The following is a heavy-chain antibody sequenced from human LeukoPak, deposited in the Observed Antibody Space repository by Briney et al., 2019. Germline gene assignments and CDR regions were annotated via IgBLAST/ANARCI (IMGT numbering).Heavy chain of an antibody. CDR1: GFTFTSSA. CDR3: SCSWYGYYFDY. V-gene: IGHV1-58*01. D-gene: IGHD6-13*01. CDR2: IVVGSGNT. Sequence: SVKVSCKASGFTFTSSAVQWVRQARGQRLERIGWIVVGSGNTNYAQKFQERVTITRDMSTSTAYMELSSLRSEDTAVYYCSCSWYGYYFDYWGQGTLVTVSS. J-gene: IGHJ4*02.